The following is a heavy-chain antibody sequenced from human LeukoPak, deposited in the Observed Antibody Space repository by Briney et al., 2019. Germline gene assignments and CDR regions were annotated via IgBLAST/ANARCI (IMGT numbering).Heavy chain of an antibody. V-gene: IGHV1-24*01. Sequence: GASVKVSCKVSGYTLTDLSMHWVRQAPGKGLEWMGRFDPEDGETIYAQKFQGRATMTEDTSTDTAYMELTSLRSEDTAVYYCLTDKTFSMRPIDWGQGTLDTVSS. CDR1: GYTLTDLS. CDR3: LTDKTFSMRPID. J-gene: IGHJ4*02. CDR2: FDPEDGET. D-gene: IGHD2/OR15-2a*01.